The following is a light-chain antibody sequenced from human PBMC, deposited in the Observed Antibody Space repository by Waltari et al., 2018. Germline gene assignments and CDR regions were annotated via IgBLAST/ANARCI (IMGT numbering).Light chain of an antibody. V-gene: IGKV4-1*01. J-gene: IGKJ2*01. CDR2: WAS. CDR1: LYSSNNKND. CDR3: QQYYTAPYT. Sequence: LYSSNNKNDLAWYQQKPGQPPNLLIYWASTRESGVPDRFSGSGSGTDFTLTISSLQAEDVAVYYCQQYYTAPYTFGQGTKLEIK.